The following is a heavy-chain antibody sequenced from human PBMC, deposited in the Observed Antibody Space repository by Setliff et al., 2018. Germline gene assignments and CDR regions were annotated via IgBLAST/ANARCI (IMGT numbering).Heavy chain of an antibody. V-gene: IGHV4-59*01. CDR1: GDSIRNYY. J-gene: IGHJ4*02. CDR2: IYYSGNT. D-gene: IGHD3-3*01. Sequence: SETLSLTCTVSGDSIRNYYWCWIRHPPGKGLEWIGDIYYSGNTNYNPSLKSRVTISVDTSKNQFSLKLSSVTAADTAVYFCARGYYNFLSGYYTPYYFDYWGQGTLVTVSS. CDR3: ARGYYNFLSGYYTPYYFDY.